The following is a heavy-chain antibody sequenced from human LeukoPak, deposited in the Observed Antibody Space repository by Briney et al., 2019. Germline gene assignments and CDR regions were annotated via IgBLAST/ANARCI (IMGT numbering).Heavy chain of an antibody. D-gene: IGHD6-19*01. J-gene: IGHJ1*01. CDR3: ARGGWYPESFQH. Sequence: SETLSLTCTVSGGSISSYYWNWIRQPPGKGLEWIGYIYYSGSTNYNPPLKSRVTISVDTSKNQFSLKLSSVTAADTAVYYCARGGWYPESFQHWGRGALVTVSS. CDR1: GGSISSYY. V-gene: IGHV4-59*01. CDR2: IYYSGST.